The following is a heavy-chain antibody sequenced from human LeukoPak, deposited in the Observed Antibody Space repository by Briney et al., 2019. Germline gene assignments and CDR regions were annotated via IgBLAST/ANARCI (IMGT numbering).Heavy chain of an antibody. D-gene: IGHD1-14*01. CDR3: ARELMFYPGNIDS. CDR2: IYSGGRT. J-gene: IGHJ5*02. Sequence: SQTLSLTCTVSGASISTGDDNWSWIRQAPGRGLEWIGYIYSGGRTYHNPSLESRVSMSLDTSKNQFSLKVNFVSAADTAVYYCARELMFYPGNIDSWGQGTLVTVSS. V-gene: IGHV4-30-4*01. CDR1: GASISTGDDN.